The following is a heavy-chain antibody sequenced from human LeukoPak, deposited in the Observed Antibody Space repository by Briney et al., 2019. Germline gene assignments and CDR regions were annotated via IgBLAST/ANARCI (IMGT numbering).Heavy chain of an antibody. CDR2: MNPNSGNT. Sequence: ASVKVSCKASGYTFTSYDINWVRQATGQGLEWMGWMNPNSGNTGYAQKFQGRVTITRNTSISTAYMELSSLRSEDTAVYYCARASIFYSDSIYHWFDPWGHGTLVTVSS. J-gene: IGHJ5*02. D-gene: IGHD3-22*01. V-gene: IGHV1-8*03. CDR3: ARASIFYSDSIYHWFDP. CDR1: GYTFTSYD.